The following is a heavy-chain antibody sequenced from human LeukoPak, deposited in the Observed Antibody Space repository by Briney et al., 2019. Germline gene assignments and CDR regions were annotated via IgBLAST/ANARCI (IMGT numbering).Heavy chain of an antibody. CDR3: ARYIAVVPGVFQTVDSPSDTFDI. CDR2: MNPNSGNT. J-gene: IGHJ3*02. V-gene: IGHV1-8*02. Sequence: ASVKVSCKASGYTYTSYVINWVRQATGQGRGGMGWMNPNSGNTGYAQKFQGRVTMTRDSSITTAYIELSRLTSDDTALYYCARYIAVVPGVFQTVDSPSDTFDIWGQGTMVTVSS. CDR1: GYTYTSYV. D-gene: IGHD2-2*01.